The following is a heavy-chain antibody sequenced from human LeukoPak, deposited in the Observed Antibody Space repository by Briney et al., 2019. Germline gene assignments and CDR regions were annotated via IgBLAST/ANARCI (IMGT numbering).Heavy chain of an antibody. CDR3: ARDTVVDSSGLATYYMDV. V-gene: IGHV4-30-4*08. D-gene: IGHD6-19*01. J-gene: IGHJ6*03. CDR1: GGSISSGDYY. Sequence: SETLSLTCTVSGGSISSGDYYWSWIRHPPGKGLEWIAYIYYSGSTYYNPSLKSRVTISVDTSKKQCSLKLSSVTAADTAVYYCARDTVVDSSGLATYYMDVWGKGTTVTVSS. CDR2: IYYSGST.